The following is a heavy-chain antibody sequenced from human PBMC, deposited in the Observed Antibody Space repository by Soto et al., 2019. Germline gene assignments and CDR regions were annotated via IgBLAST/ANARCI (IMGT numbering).Heavy chain of an antibody. Sequence: SETLSLTCTVSGGSISSGDYYWSWIRQPPGRGLEWIGYIYYSGSTYYNPSLKSRVTISVDTSKNQFSLKLSSVTAADTAVYYCARTSTVVSGSNWFDPWGQGTLVTVSS. D-gene: IGHD4-17*01. J-gene: IGHJ5*02. V-gene: IGHV4-30-4*01. CDR1: GGSISSGDYY. CDR2: IYYSGST. CDR3: ARTSTVVSGSNWFDP.